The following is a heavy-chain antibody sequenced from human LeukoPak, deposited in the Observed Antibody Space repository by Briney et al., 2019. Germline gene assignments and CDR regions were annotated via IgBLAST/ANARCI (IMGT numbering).Heavy chain of an antibody. CDR3: ARDGVAAAVDY. Sequence: SETLSLTCAVYGGSFSGYYWSWSRQPPGKGLEWIGEINHSGSTNYNPSLKSRVTISVDTSKNQFSLKLSSVTAADTAVYYCARDGVAAAVDYWGQGTLVTVSS. CDR1: GGSFSGYY. J-gene: IGHJ4*02. CDR2: INHSGST. D-gene: IGHD6-13*01. V-gene: IGHV4-34*01.